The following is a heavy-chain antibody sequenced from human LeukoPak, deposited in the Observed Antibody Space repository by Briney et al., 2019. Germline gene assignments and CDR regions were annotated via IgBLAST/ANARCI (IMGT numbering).Heavy chain of an antibody. CDR3: ARSGGSGSYQYYFDY. V-gene: IGHV1-69*05. D-gene: IGHD3-10*01. J-gene: IGHJ4*02. Sequence: SVKVSCKASGGTFSSYAIGWVRQAPGQGLEWMGGIIPIFGTASYAQKFQGRVTITTDESTSTAYMELSSLRSEDTAVYYCARSGGSGSYQYYFDYWGQGTLVTVSS. CDR2: IIPIFGTA. CDR1: GGTFSSYA.